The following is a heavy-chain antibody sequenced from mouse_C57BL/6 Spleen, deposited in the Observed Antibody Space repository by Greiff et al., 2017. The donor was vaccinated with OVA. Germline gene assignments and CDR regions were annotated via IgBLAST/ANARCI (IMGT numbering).Heavy chain of an antibody. CDR3: TRAYYYGSSYRYSDV. J-gene: IGHJ1*03. Sequence: QVQLKQSGAELVRPGASVTLSCKASGYTFTDYEMHWVKQTPVHGLAWIGAIDPETGGTAYNQKFKGKAILTADKSSSTAYMELRSLTSEDSAVYYCTRAYYYGSSYRYSDVWGTGTTVTVSS. V-gene: IGHV1-15*01. CDR2: IDPETGGT. CDR1: GYTFTDYE. D-gene: IGHD1-1*01.